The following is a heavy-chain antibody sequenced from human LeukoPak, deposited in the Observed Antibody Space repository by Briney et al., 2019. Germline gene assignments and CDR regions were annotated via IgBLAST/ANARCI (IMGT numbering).Heavy chain of an antibody. CDR1: GFIFTSYA. Sequence: GGSLRLSCAASGFIFTSYAMNWVRQAPGKGLEWVSSISGSGDSTYYTDSVKGRLTISRDNSKNTLYLQMNSLRAEDTAVYYCAKSRALSSGALNYWGQGTLVTVSS. CDR2: ISGSGDST. J-gene: IGHJ4*02. D-gene: IGHD6-19*01. CDR3: AKSRALSSGALNY. V-gene: IGHV3-23*01.